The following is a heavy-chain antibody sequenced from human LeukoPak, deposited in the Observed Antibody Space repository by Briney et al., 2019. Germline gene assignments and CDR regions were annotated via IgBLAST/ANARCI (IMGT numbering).Heavy chain of an antibody. D-gene: IGHD3-22*01. CDR1: GGTFSSYA. CDR3: ARGLLPTSWNDY. Sequence: SVKVSCKASGGTFSSYAISWVRQAPGQGLEWMGGIIPILGIANYAQKFQGRVTITADKSTSTAYMELSSLRSEDTAVYYCARGLLPTSWNDYWGQGTLVTVSP. V-gene: IGHV1-69*10. J-gene: IGHJ4*02. CDR2: IIPILGIA.